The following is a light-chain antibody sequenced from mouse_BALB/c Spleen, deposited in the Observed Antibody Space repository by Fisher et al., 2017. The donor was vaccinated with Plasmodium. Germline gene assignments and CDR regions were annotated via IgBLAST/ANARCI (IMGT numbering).Light chain of an antibody. CDR3: SQSTHLPLT. J-gene: IGKJ5*01. Sequence: DIVMTQSTATLSVTPGDRVTLSCRASQSISNNLHWYQQKSHESPRVLIKYSSQSMSGIPSRFSGSGSGTDFTLKISRVEAEDLGVYFCSQSTHLPLTFGAGTRLELK. V-gene: IGKV5-43*01. CDR2: YSS. CDR1: QSISNN.